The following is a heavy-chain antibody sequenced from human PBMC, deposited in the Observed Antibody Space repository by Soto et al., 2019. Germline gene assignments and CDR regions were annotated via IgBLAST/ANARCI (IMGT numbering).Heavy chain of an antibody. V-gene: IGHV3-23*01. CDR1: GFTFSSYA. J-gene: IGHJ4*02. CDR3: AKGPDYDFWSGYFDY. CDR2: ISGSGGST. D-gene: IGHD3-3*01. Sequence: PGGSLRLSCAASGFTFSSYAMSWVRQAPGKGLEWVSAISGSGGSTYYADSVKGRFTISRDNSKNTLYLQMNGLRAEDTAVYYCAKGPDYDFWSGYFDYWGQGTLVTVS.